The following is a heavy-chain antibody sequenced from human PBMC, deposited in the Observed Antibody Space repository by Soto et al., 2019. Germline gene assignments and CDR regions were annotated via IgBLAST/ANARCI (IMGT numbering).Heavy chain of an antibody. CDR2: TRNKANSYTT. V-gene: IGHV3-72*01. J-gene: IGHJ6*02. Sequence: GGSLRLSCAASGFTFSDHYMDWVRQAPGKGLEWVGRTRNKANSYTTEYAASVKGRLTISRDDSKNSLYLQMNSLKTEDTAVYYCARDLGWGQGTTVTVSS. CDR1: GFTFSDHY. CDR3: ARDLG.